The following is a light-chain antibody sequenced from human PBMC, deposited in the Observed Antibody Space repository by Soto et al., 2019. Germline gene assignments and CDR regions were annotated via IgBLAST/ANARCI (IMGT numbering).Light chain of an antibody. J-gene: IGLJ1*01. CDR3: SSYTDSSNYV. Sequence: QSALTHPASVSGSPGQSITISCTGTSSVVGGYNYVSWYQQHPGKAPKLMIYEVSNRPSGVSNRFSGSKSGNTASLTISGLKAEDEADYYCSSYTDSSNYVCGTGTKVTVL. CDR2: EVS. V-gene: IGLV2-14*01. CDR1: SSVVGGYNY.